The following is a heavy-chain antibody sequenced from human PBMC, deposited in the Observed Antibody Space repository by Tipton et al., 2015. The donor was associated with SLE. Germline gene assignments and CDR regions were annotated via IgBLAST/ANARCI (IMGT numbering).Heavy chain of an antibody. CDR1: GGSISSSSYY. CDR2: IYYSGST. Sequence: TLSLTCTVSGGSISSSSYYWGWIRQPPGKGLEWIGSIYYSGSTYYNPSLKSRVTISVDTPKNQFSLKLSSVTAADTAVYFCASPQDYYHRGGLDVWGQGTTVTVSS. V-gene: IGHV4-39*01. J-gene: IGHJ6*02. D-gene: IGHD3-22*01. CDR3: ASPQDYYHRGGLDV.